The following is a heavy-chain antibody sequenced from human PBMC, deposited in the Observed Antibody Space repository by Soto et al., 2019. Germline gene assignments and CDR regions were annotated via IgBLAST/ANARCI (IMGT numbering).Heavy chain of an antibody. CDR2: ISAYNGNT. CDR3: AREGPAPYYYYGMDV. CDR1: GYSFTTYG. J-gene: IGHJ6*02. Sequence: QVQLVQSGGEVKKPGASVKVSCKTSGYSFTTYGISWVRQAPGQGLEWMGWISAYNGNTNYAQKLQDRGTMTTDTSTSTAYMELRSLRSDDTAVYYCAREGPAPYYYYGMDVGGQGSTVTVSS. V-gene: IGHV1-18*01.